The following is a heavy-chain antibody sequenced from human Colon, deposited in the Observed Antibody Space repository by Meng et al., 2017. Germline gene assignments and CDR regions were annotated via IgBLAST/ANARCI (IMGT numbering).Heavy chain of an antibody. D-gene: IGHD3-22*01. V-gene: IGHV3-21*01. J-gene: IGHJ4*02. CDR3: AKGDPDYDSSGYYPGRFEY. CDR2: IRSSSSHI. CDR1: GSTFSSYS. Sequence: EVQLVESGGGLVKPGGSLRLSCAASGSTFSSYSMNWVRQAPGKGLEWVSSIRSSSSHIYYVDSVKGRFTISRDNAKNSLYLQMNSLRAEDTAVYYCAKGDPDYDSSGYYPGRFEYWGQGILVTVSS.